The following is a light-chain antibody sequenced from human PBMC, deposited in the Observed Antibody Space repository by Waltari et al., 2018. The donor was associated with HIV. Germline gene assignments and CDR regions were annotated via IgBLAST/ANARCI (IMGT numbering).Light chain of an antibody. V-gene: IGKV1-12*01. J-gene: IGKJ2*01. CDR1: QGTNNW. CDR2: NAY. CDR3: LQANSFPYT. Sequence: DIPMTQSPSSVSASVGDRLTLTCRASQGTNNWVAWYQQKPGRAPKLLIYNAYRLQSGVPSRFSGSGSGTEFALTISSLQPEDFATYYCLQANSFPYTFGQGTKLEIK.